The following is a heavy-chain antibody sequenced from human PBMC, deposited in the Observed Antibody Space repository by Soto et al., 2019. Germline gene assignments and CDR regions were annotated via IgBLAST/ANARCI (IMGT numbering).Heavy chain of an antibody. CDR2: IYYSGRT. CDR3: AKNLPRTGRFDY. V-gene: IGHV4-39*01. J-gene: IGHJ4*02. CDR1: GASITSTTYF. Sequence: PSETLALTCTLSGASITSTTYFWAWIRQPPGKGLEWVGSIYYSGRTYYNPSLRSRVTISVDRSKNQFSLTMSSVTAADTAVYYCAKNLPRTGRFDYWGKGTSFTVSS.